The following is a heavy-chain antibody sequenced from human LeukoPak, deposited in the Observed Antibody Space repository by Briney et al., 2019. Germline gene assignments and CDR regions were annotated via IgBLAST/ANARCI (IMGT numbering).Heavy chain of an antibody. CDR3: ARDSSTNYYGSGPVDY. V-gene: IGHV3-21*01. CDR1: GFTFSSYS. D-gene: IGHD3-10*01. CDR2: ISSSSSYI. Sequence: GGSLRLSCAASGFTFSSYSMNWVRQAPGKGLEWVSSISSSSSYIYYADSVKGRFTISRDNAKNSLYLQMNSLRAEDTAVYYCARDSSTNYYGSGPVDYWGQGTLVTVSS. J-gene: IGHJ4*02.